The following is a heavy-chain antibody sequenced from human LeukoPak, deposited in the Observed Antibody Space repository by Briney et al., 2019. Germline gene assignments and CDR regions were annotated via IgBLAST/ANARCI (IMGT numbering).Heavy chain of an antibody. Sequence: GGSLRLSCAASGFTFSSYGMHWVRQAPGKGLEWVAFTRYDGSDKYYADSVKGRFTISRDNSKNTLYLQMNSLRAEDTAVYYCAKDRVVVPAAMAFDYWGQGTLVTVSS. CDR2: TRYDGSDK. D-gene: IGHD2-2*01. CDR1: GFTFSSYG. CDR3: AKDRVVVPAAMAFDY. J-gene: IGHJ4*02. V-gene: IGHV3-30*02.